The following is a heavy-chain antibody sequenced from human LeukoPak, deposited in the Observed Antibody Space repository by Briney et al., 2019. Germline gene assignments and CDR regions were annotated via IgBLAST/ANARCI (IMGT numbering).Heavy chain of an antibody. J-gene: IGHJ4*02. CDR1: GFTFSSYG. CDR3: ARGTTVTSGGDY. Sequence: GESLKISCVASGFTFSSYGMNWVRQPPGKGLEWVSSISSSSSFIYYADSVKGRFTISRDKAEKSLYLQMNSLRVEDTAVYYCARGTTVTSGGDYWGQGTLVTVSS. V-gene: IGHV3-21*01. D-gene: IGHD4-17*01. CDR2: ISSSSSFI.